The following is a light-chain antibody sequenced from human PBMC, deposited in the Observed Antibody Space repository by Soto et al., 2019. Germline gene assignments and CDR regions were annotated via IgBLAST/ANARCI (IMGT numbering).Light chain of an antibody. V-gene: IGLV2-14*03. CDR3: SSYTTSNILWV. Sequence: QSVLTQPASVSGSPGQSITISCTGTGSDVADYSYVSWYQQYPGKAPKLMIFDVSNRPSGVSSRFSGSKSGNTASLTISGLQAEDEADYYCSSYTTSNILWVFGGGTKLTVL. J-gene: IGLJ3*02. CDR2: DVS. CDR1: GSDVADYSY.